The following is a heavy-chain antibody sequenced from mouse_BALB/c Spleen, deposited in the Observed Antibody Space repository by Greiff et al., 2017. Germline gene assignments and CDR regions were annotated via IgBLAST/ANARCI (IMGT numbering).Heavy chain of an antibody. CDR2: ISSGGSYT. Sequence: EVQVVESGGDLVKPGGSLKLSCAASGFTFSSYGMSWVRQTPDKRLEWVATISSGGSYTYYPDSVKGRFTISRDNAKNTLYLQMSSLKSEDTAMYYCARHGYDVGWFAYWGQGTLVTVSA. J-gene: IGHJ3*01. CDR1: GFTFSSYG. V-gene: IGHV5-6*01. D-gene: IGHD2-14*01. CDR3: ARHGYDVGWFAY.